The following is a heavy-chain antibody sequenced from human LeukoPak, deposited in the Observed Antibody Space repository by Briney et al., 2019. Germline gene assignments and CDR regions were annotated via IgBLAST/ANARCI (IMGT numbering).Heavy chain of an antibody. CDR1: TFTFSTYW. D-gene: IGHD1-26*01. CDR3: ARDPGASSFDY. CDR2: INQDGSVK. J-gene: IGHJ4*02. Sequence: GGSLRLSCAASTFTFSTYWMTWVRQAPGKGPEFVANINQDGSVKNYVDSVKGRFTISRDNAKNSLYLQMNSLRADDTAVYYCARDPGASSFDYWGQGTLVTVSS. V-gene: IGHV3-7*01.